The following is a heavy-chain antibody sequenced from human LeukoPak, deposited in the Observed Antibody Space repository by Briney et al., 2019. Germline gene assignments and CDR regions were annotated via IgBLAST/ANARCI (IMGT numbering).Heavy chain of an antibody. J-gene: IGHJ5*02. CDR1: GGSISSSSSY. V-gene: IGHV4-39*01. Sequence: SETLSLTCTVSGGSISSSSSYWGWIHQPPGKGLEWIGSIYYSGSTYYNPSLKSRVTISVDTSKNQFSLKLTPVTAADTAVYYCARLIFIAAVGSGIDPWGQGTLVTVSS. CDR3: ARLIFIAAVGSGIDP. D-gene: IGHD6-13*01. CDR2: IYYSGST.